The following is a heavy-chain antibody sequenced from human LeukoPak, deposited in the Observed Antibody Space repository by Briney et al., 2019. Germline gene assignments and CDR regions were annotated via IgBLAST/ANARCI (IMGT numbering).Heavy chain of an antibody. Sequence: GGSLRLSCAASGFTVSSTYMSWVRQTPGKGLEWVSVIYSDGKVYCIDSVKGRFTISRDTSKNTLYLQMNSLRAEDTAVYYCAREMTHRIAAADYWGQGTLVTVSS. J-gene: IGHJ4*02. CDR3: AREMTHRIAAADY. V-gene: IGHV3-53*01. CDR2: IYSDGKV. CDR1: GFTVSSTY. D-gene: IGHD6-13*01.